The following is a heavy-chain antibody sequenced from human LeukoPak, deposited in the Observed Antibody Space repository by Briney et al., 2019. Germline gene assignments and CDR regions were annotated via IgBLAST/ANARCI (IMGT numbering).Heavy chain of an antibody. CDR3: ARDLAECSSTSCYSFAGLNY. CDR1: GFTFSDYY. Sequence: GGSLRLSCAASGFTFSDYYMNWVRQAPGKGLEWVSSISSSSSYIYYADSVKGRFTISRDNAKNSLYLQMNSLRAEDTAVYYCARDLAECSSTSCYSFAGLNYWGQGTLVTVSS. J-gene: IGHJ4*02. V-gene: IGHV3-21*01. D-gene: IGHD2-2*01. CDR2: ISSSSSYI.